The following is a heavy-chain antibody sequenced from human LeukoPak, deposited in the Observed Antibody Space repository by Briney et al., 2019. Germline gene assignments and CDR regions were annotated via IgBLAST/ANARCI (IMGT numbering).Heavy chain of an antibody. V-gene: IGHV4-59*01. CDR3: ARERYGSGSYYTGHAFDI. CDR1: GGSISSYY. Sequence: SETLSLTCTVSGGSISSYYWSWIRQPPGKGLEWIGYIYYSGSTNYNPSLKSRVTISVDTSKNQFSLKLSSVTAADTAVYYCARERYGSGSYYTGHAFDIWGQGTMVTVSS. CDR2: IYYSGST. J-gene: IGHJ3*02. D-gene: IGHD3-10*01.